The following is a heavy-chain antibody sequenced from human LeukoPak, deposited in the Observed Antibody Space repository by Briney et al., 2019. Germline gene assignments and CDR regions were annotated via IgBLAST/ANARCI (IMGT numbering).Heavy chain of an antibody. CDR1: GFTFSAYS. Sequence: GGSLRLSCAASGFTFSAYSMTWVRQAPGKGLEWVSSISSSSSYIYYADSLKGRFTISRDNAKNSLYLQMNSLRAEDTAVYYCARDSSGWFENGYWGQGTLVTVSS. CDR3: ARDSSGWFENGY. J-gene: IGHJ4*02. CDR2: ISSSSSYI. V-gene: IGHV3-21*01. D-gene: IGHD6-19*01.